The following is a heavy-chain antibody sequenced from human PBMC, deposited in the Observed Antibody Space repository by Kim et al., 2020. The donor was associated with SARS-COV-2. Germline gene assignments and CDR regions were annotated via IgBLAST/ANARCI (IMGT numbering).Heavy chain of an antibody. Sequence: SETLSLTCAVYGGSFSGYYWSWIRQPPGKGLEWIGEINHSGSTNYNPSLKSRVTISVDTSKNQFSLKLSSVTAADTAVYYCARLRKDIVVVPAVVSYHYYYYYYMDVWGKGTTVTVSS. V-gene: IGHV4-34*01. D-gene: IGHD2-2*01. CDR3: ARLRKDIVVVPAVVSYHYYYYYYMDV. CDR2: INHSGST. CDR1: GGSFSGYY. J-gene: IGHJ6*03.